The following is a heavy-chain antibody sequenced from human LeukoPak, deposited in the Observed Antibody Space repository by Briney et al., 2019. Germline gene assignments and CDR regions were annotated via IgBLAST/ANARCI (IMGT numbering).Heavy chain of an antibody. Sequence: SVKVSCKASGGTFSSYAISWVRQAPGRGLEWMGGIIPIFGTANYAQKFQGRVTITADESTSTAYMELSSLRSEDTAVYYCARETTVITSAPYYYYYYMDVWGKGTTVTVSS. CDR2: IIPIFGTA. D-gene: IGHD4-11*01. V-gene: IGHV1-69*13. CDR3: ARETTVITSAPYYYYYYMDV. J-gene: IGHJ6*03. CDR1: GGTFSSYA.